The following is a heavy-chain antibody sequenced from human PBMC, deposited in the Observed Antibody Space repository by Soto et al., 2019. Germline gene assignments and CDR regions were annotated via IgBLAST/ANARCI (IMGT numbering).Heavy chain of an antibody. Sequence: QVQLVESGGGVVQPGRSLRLFCAASGFTFSSYAMHWVRQAPGKGLEWMAVISYDGSNKYYADSVQGRFTISRDNSKNTLYLQMNSLRDEDTAVYYCARPRTSYCSGGSCYSQPYYYYYGMDVWGQGTTVTVSS. J-gene: IGHJ6*02. CDR1: GFTFSSYA. CDR2: ISYDGSNK. D-gene: IGHD2-15*01. CDR3: ARPRTSYCSGGSCYSQPYYYYYGMDV. V-gene: IGHV3-30-3*01.